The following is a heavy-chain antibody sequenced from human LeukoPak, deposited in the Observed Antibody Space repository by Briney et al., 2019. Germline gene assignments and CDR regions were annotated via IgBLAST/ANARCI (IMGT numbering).Heavy chain of an antibody. CDR2: IIPIFGTA. J-gene: IGHJ6*02. CDR1: GGTYSSYG. CDR3: ARTNYYDSSGYQGAGTYYYGMDV. Sequence: SVKVSCKASGGTYSSYGISWVRQAPGQGLECMGRIIPIFGTANYGQKFQDRVTITADTSTSIAYMELSSLRSEDTAVYYCARTNYYDSSGYQGAGTYYYGMDVWGQGTTVTVSS. V-gene: IGHV1-69*06. D-gene: IGHD3-22*01.